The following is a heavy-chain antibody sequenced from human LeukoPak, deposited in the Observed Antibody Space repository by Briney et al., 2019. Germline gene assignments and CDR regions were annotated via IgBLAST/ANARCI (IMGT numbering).Heavy chain of an antibody. CDR3: ARGQFQRDY. CDR1: GGSFSGYF. Sequence: SETLSLTCAVYGGSFSGYFWSWIRQPPGKGLEWIGEINHSGRTNYNPSLKSRVTISVDTSKNQSSLNLNSVTAADTAVYYCARGQFQRDYWGQGTLVTVSS. CDR2: INHSGRT. J-gene: IGHJ4*02. V-gene: IGHV4-34*01.